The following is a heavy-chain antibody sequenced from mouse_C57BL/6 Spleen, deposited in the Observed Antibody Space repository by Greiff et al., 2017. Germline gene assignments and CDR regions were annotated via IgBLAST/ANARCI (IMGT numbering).Heavy chain of an antibody. CDR1: GYTFTSYW. Sequence: QVQLQQPGAELVKPGASVKLSCKASGYTFTSYWMHWVKQRPGQGLEWIGMIHPTSGSTNYNEKFKGKATLTVDKSSSTAYMQLSSLTSEDSAVYYCARSGSTMVTRFAYWGQGTLVTVSA. CDR2: IHPTSGST. D-gene: IGHD2-2*01. CDR3: ARSGSTMVTRFAY. V-gene: IGHV1-64*01. J-gene: IGHJ3*01.